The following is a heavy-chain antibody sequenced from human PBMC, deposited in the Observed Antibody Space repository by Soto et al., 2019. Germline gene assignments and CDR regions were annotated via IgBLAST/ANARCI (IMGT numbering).Heavy chain of an antibody. CDR3: ARVPSAVAAPSMDV. J-gene: IGHJ6*02. Sequence: QAQLQESGPRLARPSETLSLTCTVSGGYLSGYYWTWIRQPPGRGLEWLGYIHYTGTTNYNPSLRSRVSISVHTSKNQLSLTLDSVTAADTAVYFWARVPSAVAAPSMDVWGRGTTVTVSS. CDR1: GGYLSGYY. V-gene: IGHV4-59*01. CDR2: IHYTGTT. D-gene: IGHD6-13*01.